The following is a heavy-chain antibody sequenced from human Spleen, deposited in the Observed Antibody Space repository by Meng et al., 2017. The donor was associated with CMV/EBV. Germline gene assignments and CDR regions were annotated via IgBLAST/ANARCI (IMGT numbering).Heavy chain of an antibody. CDR2: INHSGST. J-gene: IGHJ4*02. D-gene: IGHD6-13*01. CDR1: GVSFSGYY. Sequence: VQVQQWGAGLLTPPETLSLTLAVYGVSFSGYYWRWIRQPPGKGLEWIGEINHSGSTNYNPSLKSRVTMSVDTSKNQFSLKLSSVTAADTAVYYCARAGEAGYSSSWALDYWGQGTLVTVS. CDR3: ARAGEAGYSSSWALDY. V-gene: IGHV4-34*01.